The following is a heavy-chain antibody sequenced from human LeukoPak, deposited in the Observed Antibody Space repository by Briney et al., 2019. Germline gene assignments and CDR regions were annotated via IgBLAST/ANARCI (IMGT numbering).Heavy chain of an antibody. CDR1: GFTFTSYG. V-gene: IGHV3-33*01. D-gene: IGHD2-15*01. CDR3: ARGAYCSGGRCPGAFDI. CDR2: IWYDGSNI. J-gene: IGHJ3*02. Sequence: GGSLRLSCAASGFTFTSYGMHWVRQAPGKGLEWVAIIWYDGSNIYYADSVKGRFTISRDNSKNTLYLQMNSLRAEDTAVYYCARGAYCSGGRCPGAFDIWGQGTMVTVSS.